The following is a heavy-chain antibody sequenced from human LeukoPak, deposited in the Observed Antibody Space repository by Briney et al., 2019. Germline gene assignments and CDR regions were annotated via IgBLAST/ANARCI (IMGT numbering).Heavy chain of an antibody. D-gene: IGHD5-12*01. CDR3: ARDKYSGYDFDY. V-gene: IGHV3-33*01. J-gene: IGHJ4*02. CDR2: IWFDGSKT. Sequence: GGSLRLSCAASGFTFSNYGMHWVRQAPGKGLEWVAIIWFDGSKTYYADSVKGRLTISRDNSKNTLYLQMNSLRAEDTAVYYCARDKYSGYDFDYWGQGTLVTVSS. CDR1: GFTFSNYG.